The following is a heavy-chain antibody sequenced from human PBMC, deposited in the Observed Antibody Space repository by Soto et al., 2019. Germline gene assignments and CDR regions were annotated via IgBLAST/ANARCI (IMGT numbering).Heavy chain of an antibody. Sequence: SVKVSGKSASDTFLSWGTHLVRRPPLQRIEWMGWINPGHGDTTYSQKFQGRVTITRDASASTAYMELSSLRSEYTAIYYCATGPADYWGPGPL. CDR3: ATGPADY. J-gene: IGHJ4*02. CDR1: SDTFLSWG. V-gene: IGHV1-3*01. CDR2: INPGHGDT.